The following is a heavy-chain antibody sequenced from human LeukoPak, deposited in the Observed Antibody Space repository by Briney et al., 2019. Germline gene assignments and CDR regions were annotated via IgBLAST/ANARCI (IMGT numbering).Heavy chain of an antibody. V-gene: IGHV4-59*05. D-gene: IGHD6-13*01. CDR3: ARSRFRAAGKGFDP. CDR1: GFTFSSYE. CDR2: IYYSGST. Sequence: LRLSCAASGFTFSSYEMNWVRQAPGKGLEWVGTIYYSGSTYSNPSLKSRVTISVDTSKNQFSLKLSSVTAADTAVYYCARSRFRAAGKGFDPWGKGTTVTISS. J-gene: IGHJ6*04.